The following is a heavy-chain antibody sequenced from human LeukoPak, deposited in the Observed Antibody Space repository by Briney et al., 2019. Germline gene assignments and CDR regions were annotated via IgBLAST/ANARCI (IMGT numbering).Heavy chain of an antibody. CDR3: ARGSAWGADY. V-gene: IGHV3-7*01. CDR1: GFTFSSYN. J-gene: IGHJ4*02. Sequence: GGSLRLSCAASGFTFSSYNMNWVRQAPGKGLEWVATIKQTGSDKYYVDSVKGRFTISRDNAKNSLYLQMNSLRAEDTAVYYCARGSAWGADYWGQGTLVTVSS. CDR2: IKQTGSDK. D-gene: IGHD3-16*01.